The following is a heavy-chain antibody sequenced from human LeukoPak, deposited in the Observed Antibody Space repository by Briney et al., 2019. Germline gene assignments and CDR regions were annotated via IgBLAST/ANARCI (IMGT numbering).Heavy chain of an antibody. CDR2: ISGSGGST. Sequence: GGSLRLSCAASGFTFSSYAMSRVRQAPGKGLEWVSGISGSGGSTYYADSVKGRFTISRDNSKNTLYLQMNSLRAEDTAVYYCAKDWPYDSSGYYLPFFDYWGQGTLVTVSS. V-gene: IGHV3-23*01. CDR1: GFTFSSYA. CDR3: AKDWPYDSSGYYLPFFDY. J-gene: IGHJ4*02. D-gene: IGHD3-22*01.